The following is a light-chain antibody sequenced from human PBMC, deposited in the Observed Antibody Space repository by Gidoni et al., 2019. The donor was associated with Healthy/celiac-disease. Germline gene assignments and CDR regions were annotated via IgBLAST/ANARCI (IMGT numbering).Light chain of an antibody. CDR2: GAS. Sequence: EIVLTQSPGTLSLSPGERATLSCRASQSVSSSYLAWYQQKPGQAPRLLIYGASSRATGIADRFRGSGSGTDFTLTISRLEPEDFAVYYCQQYGSSPMCSFGQGTKLEIK. CDR3: QQYGSSPMCS. V-gene: IGKV3-20*01. J-gene: IGKJ2*04. CDR1: QSVSSSY.